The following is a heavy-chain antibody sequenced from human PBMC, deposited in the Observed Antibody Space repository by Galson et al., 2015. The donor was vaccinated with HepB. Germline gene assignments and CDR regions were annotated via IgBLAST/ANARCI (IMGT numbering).Heavy chain of an antibody. CDR3: ASRDYGDSPGTPYYYYGMDV. D-gene: IGHD4-17*01. CDR1: GFTFSSYS. J-gene: IGHJ6*02. CDR2: ISSSSSTI. V-gene: IGHV3-48*02. Sequence: SLRLSCAASGFTFSSYSMNWVRQAPGKGLEWVSYISSSSSTIYYADSVKGRFTISRDNAKNSLYLQMNSLRDEDTAVYYCASRDYGDSPGTPYYYYGMDVWGQGTTVTVSS.